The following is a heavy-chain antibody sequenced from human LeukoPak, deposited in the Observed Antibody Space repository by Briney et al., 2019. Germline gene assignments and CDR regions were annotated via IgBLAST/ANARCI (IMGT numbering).Heavy chain of an antibody. Sequence: SETLSLTCGVYGGSFIGYYWSWIRQPPGKGLEWIGEVNHSGSTNYNPSLKSRVTISVDTSKNQFSLKLSSVTAADTAVYYCARQNYGAAPLRYWGQGTLVTVSS. CDR3: ARQNYGAAPLRY. V-gene: IGHV4-34*01. CDR2: VNHSGST. CDR1: GGSFIGYY. D-gene: IGHD4/OR15-4a*01. J-gene: IGHJ4*02.